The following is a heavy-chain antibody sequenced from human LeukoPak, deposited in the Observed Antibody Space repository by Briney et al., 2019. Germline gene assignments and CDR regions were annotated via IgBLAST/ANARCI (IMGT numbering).Heavy chain of an antibody. CDR2: INQAGSEN. CDR3: ATLTGYSSSWDNWYFDL. Sequence: GGSLRLSCAASEFTFSSYWMTWVRQAPGKGLEWVANINQAGSENSYVDSVKGRFTISRDNAKNSLYLQINSLRAEDTAVYYCATLTGYSSSWDNWYFDLWGRGTLVTVSS. D-gene: IGHD6-13*01. V-gene: IGHV3-7*01. J-gene: IGHJ2*01. CDR1: EFTFSSYW.